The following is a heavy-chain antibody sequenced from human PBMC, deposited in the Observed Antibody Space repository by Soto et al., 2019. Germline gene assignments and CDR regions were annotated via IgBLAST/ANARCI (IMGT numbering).Heavy chain of an antibody. Sequence: QVQLVESGGGVVQPGRSLRLSCAASGFTFSSYGMHWVRQAPGKGLEWVAVISYDGSNKYYADSVKGRFTISRDNSKNTLYLQMNNLRAEDTAVYYCAKAPQTYYDFWSGYSYMDVWGKGTTVTVSS. D-gene: IGHD3-3*01. CDR1: GFTFSSYG. CDR3: AKAPQTYYDFWSGYSYMDV. V-gene: IGHV3-30*18. J-gene: IGHJ6*03. CDR2: ISYDGSNK.